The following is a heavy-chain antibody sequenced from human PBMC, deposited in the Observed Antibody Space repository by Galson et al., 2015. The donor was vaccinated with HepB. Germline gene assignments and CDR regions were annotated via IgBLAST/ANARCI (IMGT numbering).Heavy chain of an antibody. J-gene: IGHJ6*02. CDR1: GFTFSSYA. V-gene: IGHV3-30*04. Sequence: SLRLSCAASGFTFSSYAMHWVRQAPGKGLEWVAVISYDGSNKYYADSVKGRFTISRDNSKNTLYLQMNSLRAEDTAVYYCARDTFAAIWFGEEHGMDVWGQGTTVTVSS. CDR2: ISYDGSNK. CDR3: ARDTFAAIWFGEEHGMDV. D-gene: IGHD3-10*01.